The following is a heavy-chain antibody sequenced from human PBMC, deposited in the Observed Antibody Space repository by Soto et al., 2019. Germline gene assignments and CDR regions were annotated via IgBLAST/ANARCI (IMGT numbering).Heavy chain of an antibody. CDR3: ARAPPDYYGSGTYEDRPFY. D-gene: IGHD3-10*01. CDR1: GFAVSNNY. Sequence: GGSLRLSCAASGFAVSNNYMSWVRKAPGKGLEWVSVIYSGGSTYYADSVKGRFTISRDNSKNTVYLQMNSLRAEDTAVYYCARAPPDYYGSGTYEDRPFYWGQGTLVTV. CDR2: IYSGGST. J-gene: IGHJ4*02. V-gene: IGHV3-66*01.